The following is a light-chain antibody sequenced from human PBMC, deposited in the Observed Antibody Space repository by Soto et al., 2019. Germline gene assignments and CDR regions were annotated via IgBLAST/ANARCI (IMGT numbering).Light chain of an antibody. V-gene: IGLV2-14*01. Sequence: QSVLTQPASVSGSPGQSITISCTGTSSDVGGYNYVSWYQQHPGKAPKLMIYEVSNRPSGVSNRFSGSKSGNTASLTISGLQAEDEADYDCSSYTRSRTHVVFGGGTKVTVL. J-gene: IGLJ2*01. CDR3: SSYTRSRTHVV. CDR1: SSDVGGYNY. CDR2: EVS.